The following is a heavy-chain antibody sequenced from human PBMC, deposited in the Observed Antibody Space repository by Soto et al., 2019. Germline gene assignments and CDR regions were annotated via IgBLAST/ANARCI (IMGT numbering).Heavy chain of an antibody. V-gene: IGHV3-48*02. CDR1: GSTFSTYS. CDR2: ITSSSSTI. D-gene: IGHD2-8*01. J-gene: IGHJ5*02. Sequence: GGSLRLSCVASGSTFSTYSMNWVRQAPGKGLEWISYITSSSSTIYYADSVKGRFTISRDNAKNSLYLQMNSLRDEDTAMYYCARDNGMAGSFDPWGQGTLVTVSS. CDR3: ARDNGMAGSFDP.